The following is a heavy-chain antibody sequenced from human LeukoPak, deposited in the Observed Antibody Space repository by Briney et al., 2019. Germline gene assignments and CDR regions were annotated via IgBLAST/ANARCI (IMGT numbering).Heavy chain of an antibody. CDR1: GGSISSSSYY. D-gene: IGHD2-2*01. V-gene: IGHV4-39*01. CDR3: ASLDIVVVPAAMAAFDY. CDR2: IYYSGST. Sequence: TSSETLSLTCTVSGGSISSSSYYWGWIRQPPGKGLEWIGSIYYSGSTYYNPSLKSRVTISVDTSKNQFSLKLSSVTAAETAVYYCASLDIVVVPAAMAAFDYWGQGTLVTVSS. J-gene: IGHJ4*02.